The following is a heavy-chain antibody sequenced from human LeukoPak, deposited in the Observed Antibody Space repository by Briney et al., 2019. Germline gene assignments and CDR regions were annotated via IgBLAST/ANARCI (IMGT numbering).Heavy chain of an antibody. J-gene: IGHJ4*02. CDR2: ISSSSSYI. Sequence: PGGSLRLSCAASGFTFSSYSMNWVRQAPGKGLEWVSSISSSSSYIYYADSVKGRFTISRDNAKNSLYLQMNSLRAEDTAVYYCARDRLGAWCGELLYFYWGQGTLVTVSS. D-gene: IGHD3-10*01. V-gene: IGHV3-21*01. CDR3: ARDRLGAWCGELLYFY. CDR1: GFTFSSYS.